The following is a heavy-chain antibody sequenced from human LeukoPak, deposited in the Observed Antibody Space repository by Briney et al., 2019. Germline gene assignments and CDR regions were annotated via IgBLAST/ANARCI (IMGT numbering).Heavy chain of an antibody. CDR3: ARGAHHRYYYILTGSTHPNNWFDP. Sequence: SETLSLTCAVYGGSFSGYYWSWIRQPPGKGLEWIGEINHSGSTNYNPSLKSRVTISVDTSKNQFSLKLSSVTAADTAVYYCARGAHHRYYYILTGSTHPNNWFDPWGQGTLVTVSS. CDR2: INHSGST. D-gene: IGHD3-9*01. J-gene: IGHJ5*02. V-gene: IGHV4-34*01. CDR1: GGSFSGYY.